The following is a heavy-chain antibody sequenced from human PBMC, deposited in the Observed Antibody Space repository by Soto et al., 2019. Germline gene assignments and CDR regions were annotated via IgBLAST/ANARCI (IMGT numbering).Heavy chain of an antibody. CDR1: GFIFRSFW. CDR3: ARDKVVEAYYYGMDV. J-gene: IGHJ6*02. CDR2: IKYDGTNK. Sequence: GGSLRLSCAASGFIFRSFWMSWVRQAPGKGLEWVADIKYDGTNKNYLDSVKGRFTISRDNSKNTLYLQMNSLRAEDTAVYYCARDKVVEAYYYGMDVWGQGTTVTVSS. V-gene: IGHV3-30*03. D-gene: IGHD2-15*01.